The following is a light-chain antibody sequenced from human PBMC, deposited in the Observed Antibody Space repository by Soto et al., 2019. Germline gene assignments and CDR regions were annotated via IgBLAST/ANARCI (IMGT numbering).Light chain of an antibody. V-gene: IGLV2-14*01. CDR3: SSYTSSSTLRV. CDR1: SRDVGGYNY. CDR2: DVS. Sequence: QSALTQPASVSGSPGQSITISCTGTSRDVGGYNYVSWYQQHPGKAPKLMIYDVSNRTSGVSTRFSGSKSGNTAGLTISGLQAEDEADYYCSSYTSSSTLRVFGTGTKLTVL. J-gene: IGLJ1*01.